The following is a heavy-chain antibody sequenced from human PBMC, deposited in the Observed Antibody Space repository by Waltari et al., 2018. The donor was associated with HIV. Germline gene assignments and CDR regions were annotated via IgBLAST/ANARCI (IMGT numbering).Heavy chain of an antibody. CDR3: AKGRLTTTSFDY. CDR2: IYGSGGRA. Sequence: EVQLLESGGDLVQPGGSLRHPCAGSGFTFTTYAMAWVHQAPGKGPEWVSGIYGSGGRAYYSDSVRGRFTISRDDSKNTLYLQMNSLRTEDAAVYYCAKGRLTTTSFDYWGQGTLVTVSS. D-gene: IGHD4-17*01. CDR1: GFTFTTYA. V-gene: IGHV3-23*01. J-gene: IGHJ4*02.